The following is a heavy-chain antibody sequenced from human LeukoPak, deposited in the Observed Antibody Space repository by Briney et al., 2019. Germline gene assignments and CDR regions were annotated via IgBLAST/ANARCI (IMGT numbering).Heavy chain of an antibody. CDR1: GFTFSSYA. CDR2: ISGSGGST. Sequence: PGGSLRLSCAASGFTFSSYAMSWVRQAPGKGLEWVSGISGSGGSTYYADSVKGRFTISRDNSKNTLYLQMNSLRAEDTAVYYCARLPTYYYDSGGYYFDYWGQGTLVTVSS. J-gene: IGHJ4*02. D-gene: IGHD3-22*01. CDR3: ARLPTYYYDSGGYYFDY. V-gene: IGHV3-23*01.